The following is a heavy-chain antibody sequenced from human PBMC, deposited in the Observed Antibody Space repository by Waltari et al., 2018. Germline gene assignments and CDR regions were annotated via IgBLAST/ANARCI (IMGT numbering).Heavy chain of an antibody. V-gene: IGHV4-39*01. CDR3: ARHLYSNYADYYYYYMDV. J-gene: IGHJ6*03. D-gene: IGHD4-4*01. CDR2: IYYSGST. Sequence: QLQLQESGPGLVKPSETLSLTCTVSGGSISSRSYYWGWIRQPPGKGLEWIGSIYYSGSTYYNPSLKSRVTISVDTSKNQFSLKLSSVTAADTAVYYCARHLYSNYADYYYYYMDVWGKGTTVTVSS. CDR1: GGSISSRSYY.